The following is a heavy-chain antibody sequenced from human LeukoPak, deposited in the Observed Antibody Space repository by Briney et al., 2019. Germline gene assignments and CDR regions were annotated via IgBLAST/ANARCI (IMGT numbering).Heavy chain of an antibody. CDR1: GFTFSSFA. J-gene: IGHJ4*02. CDR3: AKALTAGYCSSTSCQYTPDY. V-gene: IGHV3-23*01. D-gene: IGHD2-2*01. Sequence: PGGSLRLSCAASGFTFSSFAMIWVGQAPGKGLEWVSAISGSGGSTYYADSVKGRFTISRDNSKNTLYLQMNSLRAEDTAVYYCAKALTAGYCSSTSCQYTPDYWGQGTLVTVSS. CDR2: ISGSGGST.